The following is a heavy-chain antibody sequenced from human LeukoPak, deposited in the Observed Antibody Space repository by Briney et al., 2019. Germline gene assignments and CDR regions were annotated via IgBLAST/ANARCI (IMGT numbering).Heavy chain of an antibody. CDR1: GFTFSSYA. D-gene: IGHD3-22*01. J-gene: IGHJ4*02. V-gene: IGHV3-30*04. Sequence: GRSLRLSCAASGFTFSSYAMHWVRQALGKGLEWVAVISYDGSNKYYADSVKGRFTISRDNSKNTLYLQMNSLRAEDTAVYYCARDRDSSGCFDYWGQGTLVTVSS. CDR2: ISYDGSNK. CDR3: ARDRDSSGCFDY.